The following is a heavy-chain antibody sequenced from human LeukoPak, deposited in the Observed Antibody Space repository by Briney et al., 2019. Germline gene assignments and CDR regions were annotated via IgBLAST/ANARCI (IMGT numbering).Heavy chain of an antibody. D-gene: IGHD3-22*01. V-gene: IGHV4-30-4*01. CDR1: GGSISSGDYY. CDR3: ARVSTYYYDSSGYVDY. Sequence: SETLSLTCTVSGGSISSGDYYWSWIRQPPGKGLEWIGYIYYSGSTYYNPSLKSRVTISVDTSKNQFSLKLSSVTAADTAVYYCARVSTYYYDSSGYVDYWGQGTLVTVSS. J-gene: IGHJ4*02. CDR2: IYYSGST.